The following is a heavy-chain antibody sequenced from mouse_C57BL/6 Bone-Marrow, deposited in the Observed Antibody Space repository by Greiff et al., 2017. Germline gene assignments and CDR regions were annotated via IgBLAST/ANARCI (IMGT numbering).Heavy chain of an antibody. CDR1: GYTFTDYY. J-gene: IGHJ2*01. CDR3: AIDYYYGSPDY. V-gene: IGHV1-26*01. Sequence: EVQLQQSGPELVKPGASVKISCKASGYTFTDYYMNWVKQSHGKSLEWIGDINPNNGGTSYNQKFKGKATLTVDKSSSTAYMELRSLTSEDSAVYYCAIDYYYGSPDYWGQGTTLTVSS. D-gene: IGHD1-1*01. CDR2: INPNNGGT.